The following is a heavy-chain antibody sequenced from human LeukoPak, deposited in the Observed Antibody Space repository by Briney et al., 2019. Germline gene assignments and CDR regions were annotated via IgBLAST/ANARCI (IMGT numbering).Heavy chain of an antibody. CDR2: ISGDSKYI. D-gene: IGHD6-6*01. CDR3: AKGLESSRSSLVAEYFQH. V-gene: IGHV3-21*04. Sequence: GGSLRLSCAGSGFTFSRYTFNWVRQAPGRGLEWVSAISGDSKYIYYTDSVKGRFTISRDNSKNTLYLQMNSLRAEDTAVYYCAKGLESSRSSLVAEYFQHWGQGTLVTVSS. CDR1: GFTFSRYT. J-gene: IGHJ1*01.